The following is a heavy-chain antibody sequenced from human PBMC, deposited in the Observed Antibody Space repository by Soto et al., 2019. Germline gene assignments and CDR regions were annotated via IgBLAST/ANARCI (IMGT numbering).Heavy chain of an antibody. CDR2: MFYVGAT. CDR1: GGSISSGDYY. D-gene: IGHD2-2*01. Sequence: PSETLSLTSSVPGGSISSGDYYWSWTRQPPAKGLEWIGYMFYVGATYSNPSLKSRVTISVDTSKNQFSLKLSSVTAADTAVYHCARVVRFCSSPSCRGRHWSDPSGQGTLVTVSS. CDR3: ARVVRFCSSPSCRGRHWSDP. J-gene: IGHJ5*02. V-gene: IGHV4-30-4*08.